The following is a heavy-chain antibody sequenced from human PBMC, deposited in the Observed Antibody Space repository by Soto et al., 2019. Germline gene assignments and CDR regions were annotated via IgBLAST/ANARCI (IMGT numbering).Heavy chain of an antibody. CDR1: GCSISSYY. CDR3: ARAKGFGELPTYYYGMDV. V-gene: IGHV4-59*01. Sequence: PSETLSLXCTVSGCSISSYYWSWIRQPPGKGLEWIGYIYYSGSTNYNPSLKSRVTISVDTSKNQFSLKLSSVTAADTAVYYCARAKGFGELPTYYYGMDVWGQGTTVTVSS. CDR2: IYYSGST. D-gene: IGHD3-10*01. J-gene: IGHJ6*02.